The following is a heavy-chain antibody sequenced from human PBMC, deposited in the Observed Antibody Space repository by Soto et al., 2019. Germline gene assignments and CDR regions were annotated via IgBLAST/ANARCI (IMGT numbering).Heavy chain of an antibody. D-gene: IGHD2-15*01. V-gene: IGHV4-39*07. CDR3: AQGGCSGGSCYSYYFDY. J-gene: IGHJ4*02. CDR1: GGSISSRNYY. Sequence: PSETLSLTCSVSGGSISSRNYYWAWIRQPPGKGLEWIGEINHSGSTNYNPSLKSRVTISVDTSKNQFSLKLSSVTAADTAVYYCAQGGCSGGSCYSYYFDYWGQGTLVTVSS. CDR2: INHSGST.